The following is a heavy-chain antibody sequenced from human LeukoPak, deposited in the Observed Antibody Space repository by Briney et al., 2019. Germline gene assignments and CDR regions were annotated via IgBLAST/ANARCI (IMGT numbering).Heavy chain of an antibody. CDR3: ARVLRYFDWLFDY. J-gene: IGHJ4*02. CDR2: IKQDGSEK. D-gene: IGHD3-9*01. V-gene: IGHV3-7*01. CDR1: GFSLSNYW. Sequence: GGSLRLSCVASGFSLSNYWMSWLRQAPGKGLEWVANIKQDGSEKYYVDSVKGRFTISRDNAKNSLYLQMNSLRAEDTAVYYCARVLRYFDWLFDYWGQGTLVTVSS.